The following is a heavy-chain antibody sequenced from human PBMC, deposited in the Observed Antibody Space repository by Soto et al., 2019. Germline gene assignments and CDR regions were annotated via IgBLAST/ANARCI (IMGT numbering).Heavy chain of an antibody. CDR1: GGSISSYY. Sequence: SETLSLTCTVSGGSISSYYWSWIRQPAWKGLEWIGRIYTSGSTNYNPSLKSRVTMSVDKSNNQFSLKLSSVAAADTAVYYCARTGHYYDSSGYSLMDVWGQGTTVTVSS. J-gene: IGHJ6*02. V-gene: IGHV4-4*07. CDR3: ARTGHYYDSSGYSLMDV. D-gene: IGHD3-22*01. CDR2: IYTSGST.